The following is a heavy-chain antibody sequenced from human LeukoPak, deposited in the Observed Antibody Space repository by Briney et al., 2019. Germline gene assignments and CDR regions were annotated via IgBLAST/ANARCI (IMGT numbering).Heavy chain of an antibody. J-gene: IGHJ5*02. CDR2: INHSGST. Sequence: SETLSLTCAVYGGSFSGYYWSWIRQPPGKGLEWIGEINHSGSTNYNPFLKSRVTISVDTSKNQFSLKLSSVTAADTAVYYCARFFSKYYGSGSYIPWGQGTLVTVSS. CDR3: ARFFSKYYGSGSYIP. D-gene: IGHD3-10*01. CDR1: GGSFSGYY. V-gene: IGHV4-34*01.